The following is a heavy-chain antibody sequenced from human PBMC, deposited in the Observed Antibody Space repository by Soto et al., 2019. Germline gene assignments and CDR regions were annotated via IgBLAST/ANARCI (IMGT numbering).Heavy chain of an antibody. D-gene: IGHD2-2*01. CDR2: IFSDGTT. CDR3: SRVGPYDSQIYMFRYARFAP. V-gene: IGHV3-53*01. Sequence: GGSLRLSCAASGFSVRISLMSWVLQATGKGLEWVSIIFSDGTTHYGVSVKGRFTISRDSARNTVYLQMNGLRVDDPAVYYCSRVGPYDSQIYMFRYARFAPGGQGTGVTVSS. J-gene: IGHJ5*02. CDR1: GFSVRISL.